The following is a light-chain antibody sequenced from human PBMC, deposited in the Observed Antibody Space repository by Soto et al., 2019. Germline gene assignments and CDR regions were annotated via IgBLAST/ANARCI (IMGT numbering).Light chain of an antibody. CDR2: SDN. CDR3: AAWDDSLNGLL. V-gene: IGLV1-44*01. CDR1: NSNIGDNS. Sequence: QSVLTQPPSASGTPGQVFTISCFGSNSNIGDNSVNWYQQLPGTAPKLLIYSDNRRPSGVPDRFSGSKSGTSASLAISGLQSEDEAEYYCAAWDDSLNGLLFGGGTKLTVL. J-gene: IGLJ3*02.